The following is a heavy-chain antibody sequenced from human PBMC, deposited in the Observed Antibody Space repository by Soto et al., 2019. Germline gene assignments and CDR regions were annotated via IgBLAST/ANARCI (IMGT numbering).Heavy chain of an antibody. CDR3: ARDPIVVVVAATPGDYYYGMDV. J-gene: IGHJ6*02. CDR1: GYTFTSYY. D-gene: IGHD2-15*01. CDR2: INPSGGST. Sequence: GASVKVSCKASGYTFTSYYMHWVRQAPGQGLEWMGIINPSGGSTSYAQKFQGRVTMTRDTSTSTVYMELSSLRSEDTAVYYCARDPIVVVVAATPGDYYYGMDVWGQGTTVTVYS. V-gene: IGHV1-46*01.